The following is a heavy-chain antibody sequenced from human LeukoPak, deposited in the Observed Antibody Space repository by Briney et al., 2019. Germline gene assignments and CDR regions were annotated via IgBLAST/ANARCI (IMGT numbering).Heavy chain of an antibody. D-gene: IGHD1/OR15-1a*01. CDR3: AVIAINRASTNY. V-gene: IGHV1-18*01. Sequence: ASVKVSCKASGYTFTSYGISWVRQAPGQGLEWMGWISVYNGNTNYAQHLQVRVTMTTDTSTNTAYMELRSLRSDDTAVYYCAVIAINRASTNYWGQGTLVTVSA. J-gene: IGHJ4*02. CDR2: ISVYNGNT. CDR1: GYTFTSYG.